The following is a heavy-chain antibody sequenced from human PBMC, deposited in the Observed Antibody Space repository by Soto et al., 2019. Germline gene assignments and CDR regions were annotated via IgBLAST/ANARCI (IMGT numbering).Heavy chain of an antibody. V-gene: IGHV1-3*05. CDR2: INAGNGNT. CDR1: GYTFTSYA. J-gene: IGHJ5*02. CDR3: ARVGPPADR. Sequence: QVQLVQSGAEEKKPGASVKGSCKASGYTFTSYAMHWVRQAPGQRLEWMGWINAGNGNTKYSQKFQGRVTITRDTSGSTAYMELSSLRSDDTAGDYCARVGPPADRSGQGTLGTVSS.